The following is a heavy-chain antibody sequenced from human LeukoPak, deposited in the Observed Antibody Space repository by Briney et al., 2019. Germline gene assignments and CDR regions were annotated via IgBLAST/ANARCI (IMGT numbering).Heavy chain of an antibody. CDR1: GGSVNSGTYY. V-gene: IGHV4-61*01. D-gene: IGHD6-19*01. CDR2: ISYSGST. J-gene: IGHJ2*01. CDR3: ARRDVAVTFDL. Sequence: SETLSLTCTVSGGSVNSGTYYWSWIRQPPGKGLEWIGYISYSGSTNYNPSLKSRVTISVDTSKNQFSLKLSSVTAADTAVYYCARRDVAVTFDLWGRGTLVTVSS.